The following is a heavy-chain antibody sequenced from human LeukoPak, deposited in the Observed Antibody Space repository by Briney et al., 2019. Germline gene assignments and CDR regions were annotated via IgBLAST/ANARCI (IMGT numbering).Heavy chain of an antibody. V-gene: IGHV3-74*01. J-gene: IGHJ4*02. CDR2: ISPDGSNT. D-gene: IGHD6-19*01. CDR1: GFTFSSYW. CDR3: LYGSGWYFDY. Sequence: GGSLRLSCAASGFTFSSYWMHWVRQVPGKGLVWVSRISPDGSNTNYADSVKGRFTISRDNAKSTLYLQMNSLRAEDTAVYYCLYGSGWYFDYWGQGTLVTVSS.